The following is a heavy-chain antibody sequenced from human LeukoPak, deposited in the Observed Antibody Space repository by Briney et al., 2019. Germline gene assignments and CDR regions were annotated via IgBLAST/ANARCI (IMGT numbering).Heavy chain of an antibody. CDR1: GGSISSYY. Sequence: SSETLSLTCTVSGGSISSYYWSWIRQPPGKGLEWIGYIYYSGSTNYNPSLKSRVTISVDTPKNQFSLKLSSVTAADTAVYYCARGLYDYVWGSYRENYYFDYWGQGTLVTVSS. CDR3: ARGLYDYVWGSYRENYYFDY. CDR2: IYYSGST. J-gene: IGHJ4*02. D-gene: IGHD3-16*02. V-gene: IGHV4-59*01.